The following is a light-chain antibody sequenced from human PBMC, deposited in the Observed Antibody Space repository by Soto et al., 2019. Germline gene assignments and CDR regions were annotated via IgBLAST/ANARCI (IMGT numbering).Light chain of an antibody. CDR2: NAS. CDR1: QSVSSK. CDR3: QQYNDWPLN. V-gene: IGKV3D-15*01. Sequence: EIVMTQSPATLSVSPGERATLSCRASQSVSSKFAWYQQKPGQAPSLLIYNASTRATGIPARFSGSGTGTEFTLTISSLQSEDFVVYYCQQYNDWPLNFGQGTRLEIK. J-gene: IGKJ5*01.